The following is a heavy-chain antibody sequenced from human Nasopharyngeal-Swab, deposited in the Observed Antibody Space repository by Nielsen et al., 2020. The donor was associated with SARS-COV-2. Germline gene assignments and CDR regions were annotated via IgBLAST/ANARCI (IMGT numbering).Heavy chain of an antibody. J-gene: IGHJ4*02. CDR3: ARDGGRYSYGQAFDY. CDR2: ISYDGSNK. D-gene: IGHD5-18*01. V-gene: IGHV3-30-3*01. CDR1: GFTFSSYA. Sequence: GESLKISCAASGFTFSSYAMHWVRQAPGKGLEWVAVISYDGSNKYYADSVKGRFTISRDNSKNTLYLQMNSLRAEDTAVYYCARDGGRYSYGQAFDYWGQGTLVTVSS.